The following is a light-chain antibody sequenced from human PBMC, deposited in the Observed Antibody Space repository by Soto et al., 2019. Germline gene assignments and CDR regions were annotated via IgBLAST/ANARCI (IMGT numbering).Light chain of an antibody. V-gene: IGKV1-5*01. CDR1: QSISSW. CDR3: QQYNSYSLT. J-gene: IGKJ4*01. CDR2: DAS. Sequence: DIQMTQSPSTLSASVGDRVTITCRSSQSISSWLAWYQQKPGKAPKLLIYDASSLESGVPSRFSGSGSGTEFTLTISSLQPDDFATYYCQQYNSYSLTFGGGTKVEIK.